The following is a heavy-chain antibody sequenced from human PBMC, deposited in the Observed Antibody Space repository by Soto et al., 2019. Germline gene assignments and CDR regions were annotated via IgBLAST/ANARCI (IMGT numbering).Heavy chain of an antibody. V-gene: IGHV1-69*01. CDR1: GGTFNSYA. D-gene: IGHD3-22*01. CDR3: AKSLYWAAGSGYLSPDA. Sequence: VQLVQSGAEVQKPGSSVNVSCKASGGTFNSYAITWVRQAPGQGLEWLGGISPIFGTVDYSQRFQGRVTISADESSNTVYMALSSLTSEDTAAYYCAKSLYWAAGSGYLSPDAWGQGTLVSVSS. CDR2: ISPIFGTV. J-gene: IGHJ5*02.